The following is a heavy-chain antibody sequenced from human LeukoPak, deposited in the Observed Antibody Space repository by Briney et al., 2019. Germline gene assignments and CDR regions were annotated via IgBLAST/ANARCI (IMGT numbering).Heavy chain of an antibody. CDR1: GGSISSGGYY. CDR2: IYYSGST. CDR3: ARDPSGGYDFWSGYYADY. V-gene: IGHV4-31*03. Sequence: SETLSLTCTVSGGSISSGGYYWSWIRQHPGKGLEWIGYIYYSGSTYYNPSLKSRVTISVDTSKNQFSLKLSSVTAADTAVYCCARDPSGGYDFWSGYYADYWGQGTLVTVSS. J-gene: IGHJ4*02. D-gene: IGHD3-3*01.